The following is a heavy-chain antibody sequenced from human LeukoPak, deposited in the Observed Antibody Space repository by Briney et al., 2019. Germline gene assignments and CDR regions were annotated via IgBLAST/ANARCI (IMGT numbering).Heavy chain of an antibody. CDR2: IYYSGST. D-gene: IGHD6-13*01. V-gene: IGHV4-59*12. CDR3: ARIARAAAGTYINYYYYYMDV. CDR1: GGSISSYY. Sequence: SETLSLTCTVSGGSISSYYWSWIRQPPGKGLEWIGYIYYSGSTNYNPSLKSRVAISVDTSKNQFSLKLTSVTAADTAVYYCARIARAAAGTYINYYYYYMDVWGKGTTVTVSS. J-gene: IGHJ6*03.